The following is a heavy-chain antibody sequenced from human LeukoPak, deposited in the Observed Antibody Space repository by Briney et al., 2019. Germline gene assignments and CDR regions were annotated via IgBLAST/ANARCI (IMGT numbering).Heavy chain of an antibody. V-gene: IGHV4-34*01. CDR1: GFTFSSYS. D-gene: IGHD3-9*01. J-gene: IGHJ3*02. CDR2: INHSGST. CDR3: ARGRGLRYFDWSHGRAFDI. Sequence: GSLRLSCAASGFTFSSYSMNWVRQPPGKGLEWIGEINHSGSTNYNPSLKSRVTISVDTSKNQFSLKLSSVTAADTAVYYCARGRGLRYFDWSHGRAFDIWGQGTMVTVSS.